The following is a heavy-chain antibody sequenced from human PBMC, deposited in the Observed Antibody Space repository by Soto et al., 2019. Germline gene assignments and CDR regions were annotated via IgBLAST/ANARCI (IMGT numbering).Heavy chain of an antibody. D-gene: IGHD6-6*01. CDR1: GGSFSGYY. CDR3: ARGQGKQLIGRRGAFDI. Sequence: QVQLQQWGAGLLKPSETLSLTCAVYGGSFSGYYWSWIRQPPGKGLEWIGEINHSGGTNYNPSLKSRVTISVDTSKNQCSLKLSSVTAADTAVYYCARGQGKQLIGRRGAFDIWGQGTMVTVSS. V-gene: IGHV4-34*01. J-gene: IGHJ3*02. CDR2: INHSGGT.